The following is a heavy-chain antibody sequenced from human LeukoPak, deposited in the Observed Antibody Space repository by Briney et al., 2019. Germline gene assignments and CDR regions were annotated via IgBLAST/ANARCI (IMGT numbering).Heavy chain of an antibody. CDR1: GFTFSSYG. CDR3: AKAARVTYYYDSSGHEADY. CDR2: IWYDGSNK. D-gene: IGHD3-22*01. Sequence: GGSLRLSCAASGFTFSSYGMHWVRQAPGEGLEWVAVIWYDGSNKYYADSVKGRFTISRDNSKNTLYLQMNSLRAEDTAVYYCAKAARVTYYYDSSGHEADYWGQGTLVTVSS. J-gene: IGHJ4*02. V-gene: IGHV3-33*06.